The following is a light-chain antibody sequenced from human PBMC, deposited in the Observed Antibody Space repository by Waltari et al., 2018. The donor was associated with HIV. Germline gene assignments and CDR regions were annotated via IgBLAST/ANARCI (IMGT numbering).Light chain of an antibody. CDR2: AAS. CDR1: QSISSY. CDR3: QQSYSSPQT. Sequence: DIQMTQSPSSLSASVGDRVTITCRAGQSISSYLNWYQQKPGKAPKLLIYAASSLQSGVPSRFSGSRSGTDFTLTISSLQPEDFATYYCQQSYSSPQTFGQGTKVEIK. J-gene: IGKJ1*01. V-gene: IGKV1-39*01.